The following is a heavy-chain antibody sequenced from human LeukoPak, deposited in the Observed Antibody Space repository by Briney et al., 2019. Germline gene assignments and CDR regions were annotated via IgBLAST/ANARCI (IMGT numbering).Heavy chain of an antibody. J-gene: IGHJ6*03. CDR2: INPNSGGT. Sequence: ASVKVSCKASGYTFTGYYMHWVRQAPGQGLEWMGWINPNSGGTNYAQKFQGRVTMTRDTSISTAYMELSRLRSDDTAVYYCARAKPWRGYYYYYYYMDVWGKGTTVTVS. CDR3: ARAKPWRGYYYYYYYMDV. CDR1: GYTFTGYY. D-gene: IGHD3-3*01. V-gene: IGHV1-2*02.